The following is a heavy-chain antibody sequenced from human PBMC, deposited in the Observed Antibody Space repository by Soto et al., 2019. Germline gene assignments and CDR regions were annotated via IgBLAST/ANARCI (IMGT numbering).Heavy chain of an antibody. CDR3: AREGSGNLHYYYYGMDV. J-gene: IGHJ6*02. CDR2: SYHSGST. D-gene: IGHD4-4*01. Sequence: PXETLCLTCTVSGYSISSDYYWGWSRQPPVKGLEWIGSSYHSGSTYYNPSLKSRVTISVDTSKNQFSLKLSSVTAADTAVYYCAREGSGNLHYYYYGMDVWGQGTTVTVSS. V-gene: IGHV4-38-2*02. CDR1: GYSISSDYY.